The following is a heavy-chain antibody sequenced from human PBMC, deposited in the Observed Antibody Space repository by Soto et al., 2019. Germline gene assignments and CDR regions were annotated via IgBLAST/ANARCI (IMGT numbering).Heavy chain of an antibody. CDR2: IYSGGST. CDR3: AREQLDPRGGMDV. D-gene: IGHD6-6*01. J-gene: IGHJ6*02. Sequence: GGSLRLSCAASGFTVSSNYMSWVRQAPGKGLEWVSVIYSGGSTYYADSVKGRFTISRDNSKNTLYLQMNSLRAEDTAVYYCAREQLDPRGGMDVWGQGTTVTVSS. V-gene: IGHV3-53*01. CDR1: GFTVSSNY.